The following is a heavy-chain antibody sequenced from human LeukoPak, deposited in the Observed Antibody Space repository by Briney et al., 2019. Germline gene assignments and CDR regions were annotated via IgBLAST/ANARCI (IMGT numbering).Heavy chain of an antibody. J-gene: IGHJ3*02. CDR2: TRNKANSYTT. D-gene: IGHD3-3*01. CDR1: GFTFSDHY. Sequence: GGSLRLSCAASGFTFSDHYMDWVRQAPGKGLEWVGRTRNKANSYTTEYAASVKGRFTISRDDSKNSLYLQMNSLKTEDTAVYYCVGGPPGDYYTNAFDIWGQGTMVTVSS. CDR3: VGGPPGDYYTNAFDI. V-gene: IGHV3-72*01.